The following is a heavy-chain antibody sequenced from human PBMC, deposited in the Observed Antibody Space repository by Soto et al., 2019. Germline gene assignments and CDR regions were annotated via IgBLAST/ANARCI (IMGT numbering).Heavy chain of an antibody. Sequence: SETLSLTCTVSGGSISSYYWSWIRQPPGKGLEWIGYIYYSGSTNYNPSLKSRVTISVDTSKNQFSLKLSSVTAADTAVYYCARATSGPLNGFWSGYYSGYYYYYMDVWGKGTTVTVSS. V-gene: IGHV4-59*01. CDR2: IYYSGST. CDR3: ARATSGPLNGFWSGYYSGYYYYYMDV. CDR1: GGSISSYY. D-gene: IGHD3-3*01. J-gene: IGHJ6*03.